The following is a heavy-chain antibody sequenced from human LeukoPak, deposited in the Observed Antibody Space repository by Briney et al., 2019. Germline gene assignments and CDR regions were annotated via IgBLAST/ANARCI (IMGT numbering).Heavy chain of an antibody. Sequence: GRSLRLSCAASGFTFSSYAMHWVRQAPGKGLEWVAVISYDGSNKYYADSVKGRFTISRDNSKNTLYLQMNSLRAEDTAVYYCAKPTWDIVATPFDYWGQGTLVTVSS. CDR1: GFTFSSYA. V-gene: IGHV3-30*18. CDR3: AKPTWDIVATPFDY. CDR2: ISYDGSNK. J-gene: IGHJ4*02. D-gene: IGHD5-12*01.